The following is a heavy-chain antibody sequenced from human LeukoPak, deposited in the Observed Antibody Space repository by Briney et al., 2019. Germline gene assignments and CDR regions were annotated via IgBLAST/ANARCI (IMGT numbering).Heavy chain of an antibody. Sequence: PGGSLRLSCAVSGFTFSKAWMSWDRQTPGKGLEWVGRILSNIDGGTTDYAAPVKGRFTISRDDSKSTLYLQMNSLTTEDTAVYYCTTGSGYSTDWYDFWGQGTLVTVSS. CDR1: GFTFSKAW. V-gene: IGHV3-15*01. CDR2: ILSNIDGGTT. D-gene: IGHD6-19*01. J-gene: IGHJ4*02. CDR3: TTGSGYSTDWYDF.